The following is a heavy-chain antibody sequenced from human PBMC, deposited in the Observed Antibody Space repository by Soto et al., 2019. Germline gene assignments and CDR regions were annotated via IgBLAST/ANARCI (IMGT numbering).Heavy chain of an antibody. J-gene: IGHJ3*02. D-gene: IGHD4-17*01. V-gene: IGHV3-33*01. CDR2: IWYDGSNK. CDR3: ARDSSYGDSGDAFDI. CDR1: GFTFSSYG. Sequence: PGGSLRLSCAASGFTFSSYGMHWVRQAPGKGLEWVAVIWYDGSNKYYADSVKGRFTISRDNSKNTLYLQMNSLRAEDTAVYYCARDSSYGDSGDAFDIWGQGTMVTVS.